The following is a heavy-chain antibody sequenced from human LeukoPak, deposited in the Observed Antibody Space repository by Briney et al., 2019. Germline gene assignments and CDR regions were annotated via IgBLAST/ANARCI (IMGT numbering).Heavy chain of an antibody. CDR3: ATVTVTTAFDY. CDR1: GFTFSSYW. Sequence: PGGSLRLSCAASGFTFSSYWMHWVRQAPGKGLVWVSRINSDGSSTSYAESVKGRFTISRDNAKNTLYLQTSSLRAEDTAVYYCATVTVTTAFDYWGQGTLVTVSS. CDR2: INSDGSST. J-gene: IGHJ4*02. V-gene: IGHV3-74*01. D-gene: IGHD4-17*01.